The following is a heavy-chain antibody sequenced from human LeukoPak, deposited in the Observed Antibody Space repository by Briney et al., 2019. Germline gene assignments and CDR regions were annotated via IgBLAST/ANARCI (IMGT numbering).Heavy chain of an antibody. Sequence: GGSLRLSCAASGFTFSTYSMHWDRQAPGEGLVWVSRVNGDGSSTNYADSVKGRFTISRDNAKNTLYLQMNSLRAEDTAVYYCARYGIAAVDFDYWGHGILFTVSS. V-gene: IGHV3-74*01. CDR2: VNGDGSST. CDR3: ARYGIAAVDFDY. D-gene: IGHD6-13*01. CDR1: GFTFSTYS. J-gene: IGHJ4*01.